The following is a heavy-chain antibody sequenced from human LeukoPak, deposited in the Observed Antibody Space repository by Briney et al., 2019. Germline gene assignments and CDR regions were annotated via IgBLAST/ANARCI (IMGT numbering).Heavy chain of an antibody. CDR3: ARDPGGSSWYAHYYYYMDV. Sequence: GGSLRLSCAASGSTFSDYYMSWIRQAPGKGLEWVSYISSSGSTIYYADSVKGRFTISRDNAKNSLYLQMNSLRAEDTAVYYCARDPGGSSWYAHYYYYMDVWGKGTTVTVSS. V-gene: IGHV3-11*04. J-gene: IGHJ6*03. CDR2: ISSSGSTI. D-gene: IGHD6-13*01. CDR1: GSTFSDYY.